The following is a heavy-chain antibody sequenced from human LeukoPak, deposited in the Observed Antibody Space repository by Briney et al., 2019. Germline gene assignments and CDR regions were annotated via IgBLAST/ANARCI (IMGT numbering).Heavy chain of an antibody. CDR3: ASPIGVYSGYDLDAFDI. CDR1: GYTFTSYG. J-gene: IGHJ3*02. V-gene: IGHV1-18*01. Sequence: ASVKVSCKASGYTFTSYGFSWVRQAPGQGLEWMGWISAYNGNTNYAQKLQGRVTMTTDTSTSTAYMELRSLRSDDTAVYYCASPIGVYSGYDLDAFDIWGQGTMVTVSS. D-gene: IGHD5-12*01. CDR2: ISAYNGNT.